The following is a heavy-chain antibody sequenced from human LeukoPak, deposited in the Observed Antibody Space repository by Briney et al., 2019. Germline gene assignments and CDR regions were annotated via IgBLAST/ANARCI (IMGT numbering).Heavy chain of an antibody. D-gene: IGHD3-16*01. V-gene: IGHV3-48*03. CDR1: GFTFSSYE. CDR3: ASPRGRAFDL. J-gene: IGHJ3*01. Sequence: QTGGSLRLSCAASGFTFSSYEWNWVRQAPGKGLEWVSHISNSAIYYADSVKGRFTISRDNAKNSLYLQMNSLRAEDTAIYYCASPRGRAFDLWGQETLVTVSS. CDR2: ISNSAI.